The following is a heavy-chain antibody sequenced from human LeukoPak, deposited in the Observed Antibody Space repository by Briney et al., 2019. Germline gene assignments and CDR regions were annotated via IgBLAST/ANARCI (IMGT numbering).Heavy chain of an antibody. J-gene: IGHJ6*03. CDR1: GGSISSYY. CDR2: IYTSGST. V-gene: IGHV4-4*07. CDR3: ARDAPPPTIFGVVIYYYYMDV. Sequence: SETLSLTCTVSGGSISSYYWSWIRQPAGKGLEWIGRIYTSGSTNYNPSLKSRVTMPVDTSKNQFSLKLSSVTAADTAVYYCARDAPPPTIFGVVIYYYYMDVWGKGTTVTVSS. D-gene: IGHD3-3*01.